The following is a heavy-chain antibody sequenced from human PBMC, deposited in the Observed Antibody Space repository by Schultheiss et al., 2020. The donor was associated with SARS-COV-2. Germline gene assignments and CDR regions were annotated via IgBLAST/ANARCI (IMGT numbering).Heavy chain of an antibody. J-gene: IGHJ6*02. D-gene: IGHD3-10*01. Sequence: SETLSLTCTVSGGSISSGGYYWSWIRQPPGKGLEWIGYIYYSGSTNYNPSLKSRVTISVDTSKNQFSLKLSSVTAADTAVYYCARRGSGSYYYGMDVWGQGTTVTVSS. CDR3: ARRGSGSYYYGMDV. CDR1: GGSISSGGYY. CDR2: IYYSGST. V-gene: IGHV4-61*08.